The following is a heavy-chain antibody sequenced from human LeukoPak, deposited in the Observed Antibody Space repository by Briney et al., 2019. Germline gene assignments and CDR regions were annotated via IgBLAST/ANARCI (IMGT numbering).Heavy chain of an antibody. CDR3: ARGGVVVVAATMEYNWFDP. Sequence: ASVKVSCKASGGTFSSYAISWVRQAPGQGLEWMGGIIPIFGTGNYAQKFQGRVTITADESTSTAYMELSSLRSEDTAVYYCARGGVVVVAATMEYNWFDPWGQGTLVTVSS. CDR1: GGTFSSYA. V-gene: IGHV1-69*13. CDR2: IIPIFGTG. J-gene: IGHJ5*02. D-gene: IGHD2-15*01.